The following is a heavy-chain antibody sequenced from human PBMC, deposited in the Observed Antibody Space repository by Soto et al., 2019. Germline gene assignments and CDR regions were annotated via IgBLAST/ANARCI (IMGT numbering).Heavy chain of an antibody. CDR3: AKEGPITNWYFDY. V-gene: IGHV3-30*18. CDR2: ISYDGNVA. J-gene: IGHJ4*02. CDR1: GFTFSSYG. D-gene: IGHD1-1*01. Sequence: QVQLVESGGGVVQPGRSPRLSCAASGFTFSSYGMHWVRQAPGKGLEWVTVISYDGNVAYYADSVKGRFTISRDNSKNTLYLQMNSLRIEDTAMYYCAKEGPITNWYFDYWGQGTLVTVSS.